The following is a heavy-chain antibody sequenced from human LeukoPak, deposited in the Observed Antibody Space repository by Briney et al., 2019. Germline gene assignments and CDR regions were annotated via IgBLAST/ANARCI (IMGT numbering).Heavy chain of an antibody. J-gene: IGHJ4*02. CDR3: ARDLATRQRTGLYDS. CDR2: IYVDGST. V-gene: IGHV3-66*01. D-gene: IGHD3-16*02. CDR1: GISVSSNY. Sequence: GGSLRLSCAASGISVSSNYMSWVRQAPGKVLQWVSVIYVDGSTYYADSVKGRITISRDNSRNTLYLQMNSLRAEDTAVYYCARDLATRQRTGLYDSWGQGALVTVSS.